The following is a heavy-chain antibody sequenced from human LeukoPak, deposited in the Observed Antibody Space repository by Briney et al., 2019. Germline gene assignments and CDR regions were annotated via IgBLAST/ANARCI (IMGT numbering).Heavy chain of an antibody. CDR2: IYYSGST. J-gene: IGHJ4*02. Sequence: SETLSLTCTVSGGSISSYYWSWIRQPPGKGLEWIGYIYYSGSTNYNPSLKSRVTISVDTSKNQFSLKLSSVTAADTAVYNCARIAVAGADFDYWGQGTLVTVSS. CDR3: ARIAVAGADFDY. CDR1: GGSISSYY. V-gene: IGHV4-59*01. D-gene: IGHD6-19*01.